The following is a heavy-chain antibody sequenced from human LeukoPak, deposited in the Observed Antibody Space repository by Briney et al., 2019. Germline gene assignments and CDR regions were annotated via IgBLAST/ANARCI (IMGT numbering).Heavy chain of an antibody. V-gene: IGHV3-21*01. D-gene: IGHD3-9*01. Sequence: PGGSLRLSCAASGFTFSSYSMNWVRQAPGKGLEWVSSISSSSYIYYADSVKGRFTISRDNAKNSLYLQMNSLRAEDTAVYYCARDDKGYYYMDVWGKGTTVTVSS. CDR2: ISSSSYI. CDR1: GFTFSSYS. CDR3: ARDDKGYYYMDV. J-gene: IGHJ6*03.